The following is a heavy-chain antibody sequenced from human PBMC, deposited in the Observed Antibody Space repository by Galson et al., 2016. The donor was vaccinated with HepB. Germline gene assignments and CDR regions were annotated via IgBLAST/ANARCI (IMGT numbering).Heavy chain of an antibody. CDR1: GFNFSDYY. D-gene: IGHD2-15*01. CDR2: ISERGRAM. J-gene: IGHJ5*02. Sequence: SLRLSCAASGFNFSDYYMSWIRQAPGKGLEWISYISERGRAMYNAESVEGRFTISRDNAKNSLFLQMNSLRVDDTAVYYCARARNRWAATYWFDPWSQGTRVTVSS. V-gene: IGHV3-11*01. CDR3: ARARNRWAATYWFDP.